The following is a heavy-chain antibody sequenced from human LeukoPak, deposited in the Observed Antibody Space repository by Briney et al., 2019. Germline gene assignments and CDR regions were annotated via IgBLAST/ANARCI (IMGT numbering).Heavy chain of an antibody. D-gene: IGHD5-12*01. CDR3: ARTRGYSDYELDY. Sequence: ASVKVSCKASGYTFTSYYMHWVRQAPGQGLEWIGIINPSDGSTTYAQRFQGRVTMTRDTSTSTVYMELSSLRSKDTAVYYCARTRGYSDYELDYWGQGTLVTVSS. CDR2: INPSDGST. V-gene: IGHV1-46*01. CDR1: GYTFTSYY. J-gene: IGHJ4*02.